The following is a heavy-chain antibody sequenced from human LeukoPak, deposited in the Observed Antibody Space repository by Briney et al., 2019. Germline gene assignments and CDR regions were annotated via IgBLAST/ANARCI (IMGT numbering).Heavy chain of an antibody. J-gene: IGHJ4*02. Sequence: SETLSLTCTVSGGSISSYYWSWIRQPPGKGLEWIGYIYYSGSTNYNPSLKSRVTMSVDTYKKQFSLKLSSVTAADTAVYYCAAMGIGRIDYWGQGTLVTVSS. CDR1: GGSISSYY. V-gene: IGHV4-59*12. D-gene: IGHD5-18*01. CDR2: IYYSGST. CDR3: AAMGIGRIDY.